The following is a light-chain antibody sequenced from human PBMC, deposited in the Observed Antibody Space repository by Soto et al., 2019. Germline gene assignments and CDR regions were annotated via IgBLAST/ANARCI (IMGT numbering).Light chain of an antibody. Sequence: DIEMRQSPSSLSASVGDRVTVTCRASQSISNWLAWYQQKPGKAPKLLIYDASSLESGVPSRFSGSGSGTEFTLTISSLQPDDFATYYCQQYNSYWTFGQGTKVDI. J-gene: IGKJ1*01. CDR2: DAS. V-gene: IGKV1-5*01. CDR1: QSISNW. CDR3: QQYNSYWT.